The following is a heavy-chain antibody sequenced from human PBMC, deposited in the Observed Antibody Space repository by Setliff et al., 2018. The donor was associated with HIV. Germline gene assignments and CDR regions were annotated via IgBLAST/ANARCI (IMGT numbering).Heavy chain of an antibody. Sequence: KPSETLSLTCAVYGGSFSGYYWSWIRQPPGKGLEWIGEINHSGSTNYNPSLKSRVTISVDTSKNQFSLKLSSVTAADTAVYYCARAGGAHAAAGTADYWGQGTLVTVSS. CDR2: INHSGST. D-gene: IGHD6-13*01. V-gene: IGHV4-34*01. J-gene: IGHJ4*02. CDR1: GGSFSGYY. CDR3: ARAGGAHAAAGTADY.